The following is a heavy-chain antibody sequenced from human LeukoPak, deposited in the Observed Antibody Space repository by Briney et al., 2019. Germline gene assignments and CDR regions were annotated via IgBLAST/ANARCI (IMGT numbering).Heavy chain of an antibody. CDR3: ARTFSEGDFWSYFDY. J-gene: IGHJ4*02. D-gene: IGHD3-3*01. V-gene: IGHV1-69*13. CDR1: GGTFSSYA. Sequence: SVKVSCKASGGTFSSYAISWVRQAPGQGLEWMGGIIPIFGTANYAQKFPGRVTITADESTSTAYMELSSLRSEDTAVYYCARTFSEGDFWSYFDYRGQGTLVTVSS. CDR2: IIPIFGTA.